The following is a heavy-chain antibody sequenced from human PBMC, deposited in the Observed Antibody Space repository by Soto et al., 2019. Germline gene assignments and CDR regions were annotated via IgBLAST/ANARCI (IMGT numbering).Heavy chain of an antibody. CDR2: INPNSGGT. Sequence: ASVKVSCKASGYTFTGYYMHWVRQAPGQGLEWMGWINPNSGGTNYAQKFQGWVTMTRDTSISTAYMELSRLRSDDTAVYYCARDLTSIAARRDYYYGMDVWGQGTTVTVSS. D-gene: IGHD6-6*01. V-gene: IGHV1-2*04. CDR3: ARDLTSIAARRDYYYGMDV. CDR1: GYTFTGYY. J-gene: IGHJ6*02.